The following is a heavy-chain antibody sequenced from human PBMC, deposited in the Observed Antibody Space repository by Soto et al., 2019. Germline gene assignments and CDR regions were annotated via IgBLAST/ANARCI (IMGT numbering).Heavy chain of an antibody. D-gene: IGHD1-26*01. CDR1: GFTFSSYA. J-gene: IGHJ4*02. Sequence: EVQLLESGGGLVQPGGSLRLSCAASGFTFSSYAMRWVRQAPVKGLEWVSAISGSGGSTYYADSVKGRFTISRDNSKNTLYLQMNSRRAEDTAVYYSARRGSGSYYDYWGQGTLVTVSS. V-gene: IGHV3-23*01. CDR3: ARRGSGSYYDY. CDR2: ISGSGGST.